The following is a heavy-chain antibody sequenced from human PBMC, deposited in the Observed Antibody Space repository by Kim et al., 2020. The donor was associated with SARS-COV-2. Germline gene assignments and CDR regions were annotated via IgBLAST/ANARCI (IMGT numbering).Heavy chain of an antibody. D-gene: IGHD3-22*01. CDR3: AKDRNQISYYYDSSGYQGYFQP. J-gene: IGHJ1*01. CDR2: ISGSGGST. Sequence: GGSLRLSCAASGFTFSSYAMSWVRQAPGKGLEWVSAISGSGGSTYYADSVKGRFTISRDNSKNTLYLQMNSLRAEDTAVYYCAKDRNQISYYYDSSGYQGYFQPWGQGTLVTVSS. V-gene: IGHV3-23*01. CDR1: GFTFSSYA.